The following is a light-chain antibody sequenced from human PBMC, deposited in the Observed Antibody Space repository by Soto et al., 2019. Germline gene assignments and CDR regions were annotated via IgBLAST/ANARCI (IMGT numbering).Light chain of an antibody. CDR1: QSISSD. V-gene: IGKV3-15*01. Sequence: ETVMTQSPATLSVSPGERATLSCRASQSISSDLAWYQQKPGQAPRLLIFGASTRATTIPPRFTGSRSGTEFTLTISSLQSEDFAVYYCQQYNTWPRTFVQGTRVESK. CDR2: GAS. J-gene: IGKJ1*01. CDR3: QQYNTWPRT.